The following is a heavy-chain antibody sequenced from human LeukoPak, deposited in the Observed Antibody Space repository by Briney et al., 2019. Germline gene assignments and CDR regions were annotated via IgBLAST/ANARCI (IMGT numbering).Heavy chain of an antibody. CDR1: GFTFSDYY. CDR3: AKNPRASITMIVVDPFDY. Sequence: PGGSLRLSCAASGFTFSDYYMSWIRQAPGKGLEWVSYISSDSSYTYYADSVKGRFILSRDNAKNSLYLQMNSLSAEDTAVYYCAKNPRASITMIVVDPFDYWGQGTLVTVSS. D-gene: IGHD3-22*01. J-gene: IGHJ4*02. V-gene: IGHV3-11*03. CDR2: ISSDSSYT.